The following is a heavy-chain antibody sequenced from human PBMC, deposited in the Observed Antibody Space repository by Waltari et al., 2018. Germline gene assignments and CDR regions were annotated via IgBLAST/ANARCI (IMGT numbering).Heavy chain of an antibody. CDR2: IYPGDSDT. J-gene: IGHJ5*02. Sequence: EVQLVQSGAEVKKPGESLKISCKGSGYSFTSYWIGWVRQMPGQGLEWMGSIYPGDSDTRYRPSFQGRVTISADKSISTAYLQWSSLKASDTAMYYCARQMGDYYGSGIDWFDPWGQGTLVTVSS. CDR3: ARQMGDYYGSGIDWFDP. V-gene: IGHV5-51*01. D-gene: IGHD3-10*01. CDR1: GYSFTSYW.